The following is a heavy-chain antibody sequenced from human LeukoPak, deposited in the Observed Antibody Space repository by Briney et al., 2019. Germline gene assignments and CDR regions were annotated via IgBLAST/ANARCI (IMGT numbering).Heavy chain of an antibody. J-gene: IGHJ3*02. CDR3: ARDSGGSSSWYPQDAFDI. V-gene: IGHV1-69*04. CDR2: TIPILGIA. Sequence: SVKVSCKASGGTFSSYAISWVRQAPGQGLEWMGRTIPILGIANYAQKFQGRVTITADKSTSTAYMELSSLRAEDTAVYYCARDSGGSSSWYPQDAFDIWGQGTMVTVSS. CDR1: GGTFSSYA. D-gene: IGHD6-13*01.